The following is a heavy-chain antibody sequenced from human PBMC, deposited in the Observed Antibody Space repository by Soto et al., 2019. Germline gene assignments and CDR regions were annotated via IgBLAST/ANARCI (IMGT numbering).Heavy chain of an antibody. V-gene: IGHV4-31*03. J-gene: IGHJ6*02. CDR2: IYNSGPT. CDR3: ARDGAVRYAMDV. CDR1: GASISSGGYY. D-gene: IGHD3-16*01. Sequence: QVQLQESGPGLVKPSQTLTLTCTVSGASISSGGYYWSWIRQHPGKGLEWIGYIYNSGPTYYNPPFKSRVTLSVDASKNKFSLKVTSVSAADTAVYYCARDGAVRYAMDVWGHGTTVTVSS.